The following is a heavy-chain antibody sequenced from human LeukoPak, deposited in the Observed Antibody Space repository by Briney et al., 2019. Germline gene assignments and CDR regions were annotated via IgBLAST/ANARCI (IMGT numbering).Heavy chain of an antibody. CDR2: IKQDGSEK. Sequence: GGSLRLSCAASGFTFSSYWMSWVRQAPGKGLEWVANIKQDGSEKYYVDSVKGRFTISRDNAKNSLYLQMNSLRAEDTAVYYCARDFAASGFGYYYYYMDVWGKGTTVTVSS. J-gene: IGHJ6*03. CDR1: GFTFSSYW. D-gene: IGHD3-3*01. V-gene: IGHV3-7*01. CDR3: ARDFAASGFGYYYYYMDV.